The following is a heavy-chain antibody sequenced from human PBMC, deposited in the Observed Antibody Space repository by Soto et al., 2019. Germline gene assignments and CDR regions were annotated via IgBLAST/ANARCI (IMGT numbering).Heavy chain of an antibody. D-gene: IGHD3-10*01. V-gene: IGHV1-18*01. Sequence: HLVQSGPEVKKPGASVTVSCKTSGDTFTNFGLSWVRQAPGQGLEWMGWIATYNSNRNYAQKFQGRLTLTTDTSTSTAYMELKSPGYDDTAVYYCARVLRGVVNWFDPWGQGTLVTVSS. CDR2: IATYNSNR. CDR1: GDTFTNFG. J-gene: IGHJ5*02. CDR3: ARVLRGVVNWFDP.